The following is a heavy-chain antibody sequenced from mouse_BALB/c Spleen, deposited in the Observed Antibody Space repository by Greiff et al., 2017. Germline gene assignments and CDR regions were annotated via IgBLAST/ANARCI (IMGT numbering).Heavy chain of an antibody. Sequence: EVMLVESGPGLVKPSQSLSLTCTVTGYSITSDYAWNWIRQFPGNKLEWMGYISYSGSTSYNPSLKSRISITRDTSKNQFFLQLNSVTTEDTATYYCARDDYDWFAYWGQGTLVTVSA. D-gene: IGHD2-4*01. CDR3: ARDDYDWFAY. J-gene: IGHJ3*01. CDR2: ISYSGST. V-gene: IGHV3-2*02. CDR1: GYSITSDYA.